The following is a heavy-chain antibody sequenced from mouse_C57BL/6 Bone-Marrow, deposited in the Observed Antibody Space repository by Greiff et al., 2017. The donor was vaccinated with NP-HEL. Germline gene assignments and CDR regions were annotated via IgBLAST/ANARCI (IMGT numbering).Heavy chain of an antibody. V-gene: IGHV1-26*01. Sequence: EVKLVESGPELVKPGASVKISCKASGYTFTDYYMNWVKQSHGKSLEWIGDINPNNGGTSYNQKFKGKATLTVDKSSSTAYMELRSLTSEDSAVYYCARGVDFDYWGQGTTLTVSS. J-gene: IGHJ2*01. CDR3: ARGVDFDY. CDR2: INPNNGGT. CDR1: GYTFTDYY. D-gene: IGHD1-1*02.